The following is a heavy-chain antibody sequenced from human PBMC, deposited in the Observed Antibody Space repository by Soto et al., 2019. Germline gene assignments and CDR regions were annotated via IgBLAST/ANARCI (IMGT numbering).Heavy chain of an antibody. D-gene: IGHD3-16*01. CDR1: GFTFDDYA. V-gene: IGHV3-9*01. CDR3: VKDSYAYVHRVFSTVEYFFDS. Sequence: GGSLRLSCTASGFTFDDYAMHWVRQGPGRGLEWVSGITWNSGKIAYADSVKGRFTIARDDDNNSLYLQMNSLRPEDTALYYCVKDSYAYVHRVFSTVEYFFDSWGQGTLVTVSS. CDR2: ITWNSGKI. J-gene: IGHJ4*02.